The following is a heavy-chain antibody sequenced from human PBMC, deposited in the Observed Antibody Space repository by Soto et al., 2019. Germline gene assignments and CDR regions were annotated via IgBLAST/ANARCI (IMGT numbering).Heavy chain of an antibody. CDR2: IKPGGSEK. J-gene: IGHJ5*02. CDR1: GFTFNSYY. V-gene: IGHV3-7*03. CDR3: FRYWRDGYGHSFTP. Sequence: EVQLVESGGGLVQPGGSLRLSCAASGFTFNSYYMSWVRQAPGEGLEWVADIKPGGSEKYYVDSVEGRFTIPRDNARNALYLQINSRTAEDTAVYYCFRYWRDGYGHSFTPWGQGTPVTVSS. D-gene: IGHD4-17*01.